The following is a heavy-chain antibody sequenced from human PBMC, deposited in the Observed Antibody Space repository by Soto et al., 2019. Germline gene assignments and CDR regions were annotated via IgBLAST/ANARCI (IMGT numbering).Heavy chain of an antibody. CDR3: ARVQITMVRGGYYYYGMDV. CDR1: GYTFTGYY. V-gene: IGHV1-2*04. Sequence: ASVKVSCKASGYTFTGYYMHWVRQAPGQGLEWMGWINPNSGGTNYAQKFQGWVTMTRDTSISTAYMELSRLRSDDTAVYYCARVQITMVRGGYYYYGMDVWGQGTTVTVSS. J-gene: IGHJ6*02. CDR2: INPNSGGT. D-gene: IGHD3-10*01.